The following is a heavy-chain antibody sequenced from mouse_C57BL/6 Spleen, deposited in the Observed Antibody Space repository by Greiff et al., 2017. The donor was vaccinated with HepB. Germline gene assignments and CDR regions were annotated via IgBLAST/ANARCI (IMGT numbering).Heavy chain of an antibody. CDR2: INPGSGGT. CDR1: GYAFTNYL. J-gene: IGHJ4*01. CDR3: ARDYDGFPYAMDY. V-gene: IGHV1-54*01. Sequence: VQLQQSGAELVRPGTSVKVSYKASGYAFTNYLIEWVKQRPGQGLEWIGVINPGSGGTNYNEKFKGKATLTADKSSSTAYMQLSSLTSEDSAVYFCARDYDGFPYAMDYWGQGTSVTVSS. D-gene: IGHD2-3*01.